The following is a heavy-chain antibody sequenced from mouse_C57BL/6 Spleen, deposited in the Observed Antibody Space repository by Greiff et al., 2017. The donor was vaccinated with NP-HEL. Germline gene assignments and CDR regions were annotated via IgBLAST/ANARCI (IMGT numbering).Heavy chain of an antibody. Sequence: QVQLKESGAELVKPGASVKISCKASGYAFSSYWMNWVKQRPGKGLEWIGQIYPGDGDTNYNGKFKGKATLTADKSSSTAYMQLSSLTSEDSAVYFCARDPGQGVWFAYWGQGTLVTVSA. D-gene: IGHD3-3*01. CDR2: IYPGDGDT. V-gene: IGHV1-80*01. CDR1: GYAFSSYW. J-gene: IGHJ3*01. CDR3: ARDPGQGVWFAY.